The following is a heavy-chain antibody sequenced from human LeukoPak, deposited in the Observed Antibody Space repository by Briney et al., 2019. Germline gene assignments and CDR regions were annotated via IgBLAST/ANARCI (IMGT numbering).Heavy chain of an antibody. Sequence: GGSLRLSCAASEFTFSNYGMHWVRQAPGKGLEWVAFIRYDGSNKYYADSVKGRFTISRDNSKNTLYLQMNSLRAEDTAVYYCAKGIPAAVPFDYWGQGTLVTVSS. CDR1: EFTFSNYG. CDR3: AKGIPAAVPFDY. V-gene: IGHV3-30*02. J-gene: IGHJ4*02. D-gene: IGHD2-2*01. CDR2: IRYDGSNK.